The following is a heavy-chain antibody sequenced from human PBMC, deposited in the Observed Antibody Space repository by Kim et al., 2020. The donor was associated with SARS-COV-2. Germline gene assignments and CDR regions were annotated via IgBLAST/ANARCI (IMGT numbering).Heavy chain of an antibody. CDR2: ISGDGGST. Sequence: GGSLRLSCAASGFTFDDYAMHWVRQAPGKGLEWVSLISGDGGSTYYADSVKGRFTISRDNSKNSLYLQMNSLRTEDTALYYCSSIAVYPWGQGTLVTVSS. D-gene: IGHD6-19*01. CDR3: SSIAVYP. CDR1: GFTFDDYA. J-gene: IGHJ5*02. V-gene: IGHV3-43*02.